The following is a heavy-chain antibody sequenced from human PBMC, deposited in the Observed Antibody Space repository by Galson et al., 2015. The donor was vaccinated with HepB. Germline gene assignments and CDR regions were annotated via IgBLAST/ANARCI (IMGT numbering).Heavy chain of an antibody. J-gene: IGHJ6*02. CDR2: IKQDGSEK. CDR3: AREGIYGDYAASHGMDV. CDR1: GFTFSSYW. D-gene: IGHD4-17*01. V-gene: IGHV3-7*03. Sequence: SLRLSCAASGFTFSSYWMSWVRQAPGKGLEWVANIKQDGSEKYYVDSVKGRFTISRDNAKNSLYLQMNSLRAEDTAVYYCAREGIYGDYAASHGMDVWGQGTTVTVSS.